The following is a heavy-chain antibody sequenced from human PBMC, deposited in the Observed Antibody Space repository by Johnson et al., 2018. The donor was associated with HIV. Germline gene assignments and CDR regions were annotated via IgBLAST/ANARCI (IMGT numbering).Heavy chain of an antibody. Sequence: QVQLVESGGGVVQPGKSLTLSCVGSGLSFSNFGIHLVRQAPGKGPEWVAVISFDGNLKKYADSVRDRFSISRDNAKNSLYLQMDSLRAEDTAMYYCARAKDAAYPYDAFDVWGHGTMVIVSA. V-gene: IGHV3-33*08. CDR3: ARAKDAAYPYDAFDV. CDR2: ISFDGNLK. J-gene: IGHJ3*01. D-gene: IGHD2-15*01. CDR1: GLSFSNFG.